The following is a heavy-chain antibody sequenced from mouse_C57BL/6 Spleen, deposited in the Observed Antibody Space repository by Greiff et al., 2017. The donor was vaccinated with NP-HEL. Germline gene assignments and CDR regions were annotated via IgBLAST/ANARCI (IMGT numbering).Heavy chain of an antibody. CDR2: IYPGDGDT. V-gene: IGHV1-80*01. D-gene: IGHD2-3*01. J-gene: IGHJ4*01. CDR1: GYAFSSYW. Sequence: VQRVESGAELVKPGASVKISCKASGYAFSSYWMNWVKQRPGKGLEWIGQIYPGDGDTNYNGKFKGKATLTADKSSSTAYMQLSSLTSDDSEVYFFARRAPVYDCCALCAMDYRGQGTSVTVSS. CDR3: ARRAPVYDCCALCAMDY.